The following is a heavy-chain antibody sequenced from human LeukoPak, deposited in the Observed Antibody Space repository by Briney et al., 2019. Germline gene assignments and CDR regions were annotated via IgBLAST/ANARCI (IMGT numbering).Heavy chain of an antibody. V-gene: IGHV4-34*01. J-gene: IGHJ6*03. CDR1: GGSFSGYY. CDR3: AGGSRYHYYYYYMDV. D-gene: IGHD6-13*01. Sequence: SETLSLTCAVYGGSFSGYYWSWIRQPPGKGLEWIGEINHSGSTNYNPSLKSRVTISVDTSKNQFSLKLSSVTAADTAVYYCAGGSRYHYYYYYMDVWGKETTVTVS. CDR2: INHSGST.